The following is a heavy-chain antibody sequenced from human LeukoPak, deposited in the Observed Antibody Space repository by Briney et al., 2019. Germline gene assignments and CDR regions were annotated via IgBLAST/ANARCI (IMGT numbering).Heavy chain of an antibody. CDR1: GGSISTSSFY. V-gene: IGHV4-39*07. D-gene: IGHD3/OR15-3a*01. Sequence: PSETLSLTCSVSGGSISTSSFYCGWIRQPPGKGLEWIGSIYYSGSTYYNPSLKSRVTISVDTSKNQFSLKLSSVTAADTAVYYCARGIGLFTHFDYWGQGTLVTVSS. J-gene: IGHJ4*02. CDR3: ARGIGLFTHFDY. CDR2: IYYSGST.